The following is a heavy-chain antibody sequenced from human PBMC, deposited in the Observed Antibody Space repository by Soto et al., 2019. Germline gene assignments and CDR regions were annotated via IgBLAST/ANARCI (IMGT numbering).Heavy chain of an antibody. CDR3: ARPPIKLRYYVILTGYFNNWFDP. CDR1: GYTFTSYD. D-gene: IGHD3-9*01. CDR2: MNPNSGNT. V-gene: IGHV1-8*01. Sequence: QVQLVQSGAEVKKPGASVKVSCKASGYTFTSYDINWVRQATGQGLEWMGWMNPNSGNTGYAQKFQGRVATTWNISISTAYMELSSLRSEDTAVYYSARPPIKLRYYVILTGYFNNWFDPWGQGTLVTVSS. J-gene: IGHJ5*02.